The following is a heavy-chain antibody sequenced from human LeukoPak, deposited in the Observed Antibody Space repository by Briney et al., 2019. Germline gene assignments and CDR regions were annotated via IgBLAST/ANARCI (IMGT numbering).Heavy chain of an antibody. Sequence: SETLSLTCVVSGGSISAYYWNWIRQPAGKGLEWIGRLHSSGETTSNPSLMSRATMSLDTSRNHFSLNLTSVTAADTAIYYCATMFGDSSDFDHWRQGTLVTVSS. J-gene: IGHJ4*02. V-gene: IGHV4-4*07. CDR2: LHSSGET. D-gene: IGHD3-10*02. CDR1: GGSISAYY. CDR3: ATMFGDSSDFDH.